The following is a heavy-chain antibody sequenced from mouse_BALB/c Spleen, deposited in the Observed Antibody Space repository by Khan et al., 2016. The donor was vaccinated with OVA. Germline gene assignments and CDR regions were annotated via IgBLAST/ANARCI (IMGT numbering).Heavy chain of an antibody. CDR2: IYPGTGSI. J-gene: IGHJ3*01. D-gene: IGHD2-1*01. V-gene: IGHV1-56*01. Sequence: VQLKQSGGDLVRPGASVKLSCKTSGYIFTSYWIHWVKQWSGQGLEWIARIYPGTGSIYYNENFKDKATMTADISSSTAYLQLGSLKSEDSAVYLCARGSGFGNYVDYWGQGTLVTVSA. CDR1: GYIFTSYW. CDR3: ARGSGFGNYVDY.